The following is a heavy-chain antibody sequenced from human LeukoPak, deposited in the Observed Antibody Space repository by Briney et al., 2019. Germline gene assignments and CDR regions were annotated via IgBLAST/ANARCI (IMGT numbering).Heavy chain of an antibody. J-gene: IGHJ5*02. CDR2: IYYSGST. Sequence: PSETLSLTCTVSGGSINSGVYYWNWIRQHLGKGLEWIGYIYYSGSTYYNPSLKSRVTISVDTSKNQFSLKLTSVTAADTAVYYCARGYDSRGYWFDPWGQGTLVTVSS. D-gene: IGHD3-22*01. V-gene: IGHV4-31*03. CDR1: GGSINSGVYY. CDR3: ARGYDSRGYWFDP.